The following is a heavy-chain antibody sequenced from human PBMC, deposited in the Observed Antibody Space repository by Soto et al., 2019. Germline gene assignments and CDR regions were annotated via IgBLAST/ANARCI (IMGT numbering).Heavy chain of an antibody. CDR2: ITAGGGGT. CDR1: GFTFSDYV. Sequence: VQLLESGGGLVQPGESLRLSCVASGFTFSDYVMSWVRQTPGRGLEWVAGITAGGGGTYNPDSVKARFTVSRDNSENTLYLQMNCLRAEDTAVYFCAKGYLRLWGQGTLVTVSS. CDR3: AKGYLRL. J-gene: IGHJ4*02. D-gene: IGHD6-13*01. V-gene: IGHV3-23*01.